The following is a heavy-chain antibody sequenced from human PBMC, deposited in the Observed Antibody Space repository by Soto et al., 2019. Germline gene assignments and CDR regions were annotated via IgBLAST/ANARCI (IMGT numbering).Heavy chain of an antibody. CDR1: GFTFRTYT. J-gene: IGHJ6*02. D-gene: IGHD6-6*01. V-gene: IGHV3-21*04. CDR2: IRGFSPYT. Sequence: LRLSCISSGFTFRTYTMNWVRQAPGKGLEWVSGIRGFSPYTFYAESVKGRFTISRDNAKNSPYLQMNSLRAEDTAVYYCARVRIAARTGAYGMDVWGQGTTVTVSS. CDR3: ARVRIAARTGAYGMDV.